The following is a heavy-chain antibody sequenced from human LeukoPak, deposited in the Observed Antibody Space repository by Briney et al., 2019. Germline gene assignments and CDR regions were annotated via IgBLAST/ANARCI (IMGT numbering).Heavy chain of an antibody. CDR3: ARGVVPPEYNWFDP. D-gene: IGHD2-21*01. V-gene: IGHV1-8*01. J-gene: IGHJ5*02. CDR2: MNPNSGNT. Sequence: ASVKVSCKASGYTFTSYDINWVRQATGQGLERMGWMNPNSGNTGYAQKFQGRVTMTRNTSISTAYMELSSLRSEDTAVYYCARGVVPPEYNWFDPWGQGTLVTVSS. CDR1: GYTFTSYD.